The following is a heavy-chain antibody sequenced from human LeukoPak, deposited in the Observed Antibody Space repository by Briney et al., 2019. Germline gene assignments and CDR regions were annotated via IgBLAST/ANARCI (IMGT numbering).Heavy chain of an antibody. CDR2: IYSSGST. Sequence: SETLSLTCTVSGGSIRGDDYFWNWIRQNPGKGLEWIGYIYSSGSTYYNPSVKSRVTTSVDTSNNQFSLKLRSVTAADTAVYFCARSTYYYDRSAFFFPDYFDYWGQGTLVTVSS. V-gene: IGHV4-30-4*01. CDR3: ARSTYYYDRSAFFFPDYFDY. D-gene: IGHD3-22*01. J-gene: IGHJ4*02. CDR1: GGSIRGDDYF.